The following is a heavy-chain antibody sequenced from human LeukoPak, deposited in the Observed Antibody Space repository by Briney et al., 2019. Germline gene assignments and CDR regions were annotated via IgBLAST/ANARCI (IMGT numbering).Heavy chain of an antibody. J-gene: IGHJ3*02. D-gene: IGHD5-18*01. CDR1: GFTFSSYA. V-gene: IGHV3-23*01. CDR3: AREPGYSYGFDAFDI. CDR2: ISGSGGST. Sequence: GSLRLSCAASGFTFSSYAMSWVRQAPGKGLEWVSAISGSGGSTYYADSVKGRFTISRDNSKNMLYLQMNSLRAEDTAVYYCAREPGYSYGFDAFDIWGQGTMVTVSS.